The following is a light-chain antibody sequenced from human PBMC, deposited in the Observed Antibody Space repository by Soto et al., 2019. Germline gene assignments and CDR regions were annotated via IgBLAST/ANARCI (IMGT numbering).Light chain of an antibody. CDR2: DVT. Sequence: QAVVTQPRSVSGSPGQSVTISCTGTTSDIGGYIYVSWYQQYPGRAPRLMAYDVTKRPSGVPDRFSGSRSGTTASLTISGLQAEDEADYYCCSYAGSNTWVFGGGTKVTVL. CDR1: TSDIGGYIY. J-gene: IGLJ3*02. V-gene: IGLV2-11*01. CDR3: CSYAGSNTWV.